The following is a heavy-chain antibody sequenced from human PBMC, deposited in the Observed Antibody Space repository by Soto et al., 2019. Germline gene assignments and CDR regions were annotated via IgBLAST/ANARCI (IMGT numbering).Heavy chain of an antibody. Sequence: EVQLVESGGGLVKPGGSLRLSCAASGFTFSNAWMSWVRQAPGKGLEWVGRIKSKTDGGTTDYAAPVKGRLTISRDDSKNTLYLQMNSLKTEDTAVYYCTTRLDYDFWSGYYGGYYFDYWGQGTLVTVSS. CDR3: TTRLDYDFWSGYYGGYYFDY. CDR2: IKSKTDGGTT. D-gene: IGHD3-3*01. CDR1: GFTFSNAW. V-gene: IGHV3-15*01. J-gene: IGHJ4*02.